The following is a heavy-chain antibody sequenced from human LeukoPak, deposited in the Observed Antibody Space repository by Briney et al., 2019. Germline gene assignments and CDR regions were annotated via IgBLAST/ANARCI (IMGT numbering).Heavy chain of an antibody. J-gene: IGHJ4*02. Sequence: GGSLRLSCAASGFTFSSYWMHWVRQAPGKGLVWVSRINSDGRTTTYADSVKGRFTISRDNAKNTLYLQVNSLRAESTAVYYCAREYGYNTAHFDYWGQGTLVTVSS. CDR3: AREYGYNTAHFDY. CDR1: GFTFSSYW. CDR2: INSDGRTT. D-gene: IGHD5-24*01. V-gene: IGHV3-74*01.